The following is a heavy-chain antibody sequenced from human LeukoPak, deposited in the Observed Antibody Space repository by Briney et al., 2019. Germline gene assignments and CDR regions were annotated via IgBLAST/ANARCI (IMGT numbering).Heavy chain of an antibody. J-gene: IGHJ4*02. CDR3: ASGVIVVVPAAKDSFDY. CDR1: GFTFSSYS. Sequence: AGGSLRLSCAASGFTFSSYSMNWVRQAPGKGLEWVSYISSSSSTIYYADSVKGRFTISRDNAKNSLYLQMNSLRDEDTAVYYRASGVIVVVPAAKDSFDYWGQGTLVTVSS. D-gene: IGHD2-2*01. V-gene: IGHV3-48*02. CDR2: ISSSSSTI.